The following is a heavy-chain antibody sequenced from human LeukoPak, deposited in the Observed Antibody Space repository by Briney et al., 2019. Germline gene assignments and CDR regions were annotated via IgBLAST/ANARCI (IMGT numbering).Heavy chain of an antibody. CDR1: RFTFSRQA. Sequence: GGPLSLPCAAWRFTFSRQAMSGVRQARGKGLEWVSSIRHSGRRTYNPDCRQGRFTIPRNNSDNKPFLQINRLRAEDTAVHYFAKDARSGSGWYCFDYWGQGALVAVCS. CDR2: IRHSGRRT. V-gene: IGHV3-23*01. CDR3: AKDARSGSGWYCFDY. J-gene: IGHJ4*02. D-gene: IGHD6-19*01.